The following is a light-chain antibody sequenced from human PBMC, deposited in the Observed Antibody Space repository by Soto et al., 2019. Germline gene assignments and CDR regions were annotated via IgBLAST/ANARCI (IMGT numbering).Light chain of an antibody. CDR2: AAS. CDR3: QQSYSTPFT. CDR1: QSISSY. J-gene: IGKJ3*01. V-gene: IGKV1-39*01. Sequence: DIQMTQSPSSLSASVGDRVTITCLASQSISSYLNWYQQKPGQAPKLLIYAASSLQGGVTPRFSGSGSGTDFSLTISSLQPEDFTTYYCQQSYSTPFTFGPGTKVDIK.